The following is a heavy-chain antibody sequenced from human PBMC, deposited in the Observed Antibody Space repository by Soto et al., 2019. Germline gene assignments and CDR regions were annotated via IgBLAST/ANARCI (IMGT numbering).Heavy chain of an antibody. V-gene: IGHV2-70*11. Sequence: SGPTLVNPTQTLTLTCTFSGFSLSTSGMCVSWIRQPPGKALEWLARIDWDDDKYYSTSLKTRLTISKDTSKNQVVLTMTNMDPVDTATYYCARSSIAARPYYYGMDVWGQGNTVTVSS. CDR2: IDWDDDK. J-gene: IGHJ6*02. D-gene: IGHD6-6*01. CDR3: ARSSIAARPYYYGMDV. CDR1: GFSLSTSGMC.